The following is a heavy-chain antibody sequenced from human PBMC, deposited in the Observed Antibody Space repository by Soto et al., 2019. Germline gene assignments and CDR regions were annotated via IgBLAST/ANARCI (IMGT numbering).Heavy chain of an antibody. CDR1: GFTFSSYG. Sequence: GGSLRLSCAASGFTFSSYGMHWVRQVPGKGLEWVAVISYDGSNKYYADSVKGRFTISRDNSKNTLYLQMNSLRAEDTAVYYCAKGARGFDYWGQGTLVTVSS. CDR3: AKGARGFDY. V-gene: IGHV3-30*18. D-gene: IGHD6-6*01. CDR2: ISYDGSNK. J-gene: IGHJ4*02.